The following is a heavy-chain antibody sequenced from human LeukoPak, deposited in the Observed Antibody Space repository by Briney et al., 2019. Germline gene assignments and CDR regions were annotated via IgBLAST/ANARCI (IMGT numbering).Heavy chain of an antibody. CDR1: GGSISNYY. J-gene: IGHJ4*02. CDR2: IYTSGTT. D-gene: IGHD6-13*01. V-gene: IGHV4-4*07. CDR3: ARFSSIAAAFDY. Sequence: SETLSLTCTVSGGSISNYYWSWIRQLAGKGLEWIGRIYTSGTTHYNPSLKSRVTMSVDTSKNQFSLNLSSVTAADTAVYYCARFSSIAAAFDYWGLGTLVTVSS.